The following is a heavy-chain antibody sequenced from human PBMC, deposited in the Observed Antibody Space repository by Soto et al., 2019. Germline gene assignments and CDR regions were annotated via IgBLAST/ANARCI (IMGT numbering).Heavy chain of an antibody. J-gene: IGHJ4*02. Sequence: QLQLQESGPGLVKPSETLSLTCTVSGGSISSSSYYWGWIRQPPGKGLEWIGSIYYSGSTYYNPSLKSRVTVSVDTSKNQFSLKLSSVTAADTAVYYCASMPSPRWLQMPYHFDYWGQGTLVTVSS. CDR1: GGSISSSSYY. D-gene: IGHD5-12*01. CDR3: ASMPSPRWLQMPYHFDY. CDR2: IYYSGST. V-gene: IGHV4-39*01.